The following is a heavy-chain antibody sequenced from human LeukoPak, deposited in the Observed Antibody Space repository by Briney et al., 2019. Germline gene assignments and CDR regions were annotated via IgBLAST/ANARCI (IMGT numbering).Heavy chain of an antibody. CDR1: GYSFPSYW. Sequence: GESLKISCKGSGYSFPSYWIAWVGQMPGKGLEWMGIIYPGDSDTSYSPSFQGQVTISADKSISTAYLQWSSLKASDTAMYYCARRGYCSGGSTCAAEYFQYWGQGTLVTVSS. D-gene: IGHD2-15*01. CDR2: IYPGDSDT. V-gene: IGHV5-51*01. J-gene: IGHJ1*01. CDR3: ARRGYCSGGSTCAAEYFQY.